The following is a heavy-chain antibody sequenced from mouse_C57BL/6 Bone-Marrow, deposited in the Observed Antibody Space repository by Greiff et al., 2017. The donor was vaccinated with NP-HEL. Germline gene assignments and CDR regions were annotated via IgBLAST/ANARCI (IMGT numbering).Heavy chain of an antibody. Sequence: QVQLQQSGAELVRPGTSVKMSCKASGYTFTNYWIGWAKQRPGHGLEWIGDIYPGGGYTNYNEKFKGKATLTADKSSSTAYMQFSSLTSEDSAIDYCARSGGNYSSMDYWGQGTSVTVSS. CDR1: GYTFTNYW. CDR3: ARSGGNYSSMDY. J-gene: IGHJ4*01. D-gene: IGHD2-1*01. V-gene: IGHV1-63*01. CDR2: IYPGGGYT.